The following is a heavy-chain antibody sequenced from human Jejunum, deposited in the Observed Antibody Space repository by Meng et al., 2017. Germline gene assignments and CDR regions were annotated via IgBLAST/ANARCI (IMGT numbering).Heavy chain of an antibody. CDR2: IRNKAKSYTT. CDR3: IRGLRCDDVAVTRNGLDV. J-gene: IGHJ6*02. V-gene: IGHV3-72*01. Sequence: GESLKISCVDSGFSFSDHYMDWVRQAPGKGLEWVGRIRNKAKSYTTEYAASVKGRITISRDDSKNSLYMQMNSLKNEDPAIYYCIRGLRCDDVAVTRNGLDVWARGPRSPSP. D-gene: IGHD3-10*01. CDR1: GFSFSDHY.